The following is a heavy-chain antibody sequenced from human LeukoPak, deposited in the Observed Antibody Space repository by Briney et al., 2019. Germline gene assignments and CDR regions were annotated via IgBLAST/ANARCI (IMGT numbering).Heavy chain of an antibody. V-gene: IGHV3-48*03. Sequence: GGSLRLSCAASGFPFSSYEMDWLREAPGRGLEGVSYISSSGSTIYYADSVKARFTISRENAKNSLYLQMNSLRAEDTAVYYCAREGYSDAFDIWGQGTMVTVSS. CDR2: ISSSGSTI. J-gene: IGHJ3*02. D-gene: IGHD5-18*01. CDR1: GFPFSSYE. CDR3: AREGYSDAFDI.